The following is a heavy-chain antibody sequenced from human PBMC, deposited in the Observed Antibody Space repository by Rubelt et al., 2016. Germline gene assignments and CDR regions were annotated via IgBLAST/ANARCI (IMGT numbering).Heavy chain of an antibody. CDR2: IYTSGST. J-gene: IGHJ4*02. V-gene: IGHV4-4*07. Sequence: QVQLQESGPGLVKPSETLSLTCTVSGGAISTYYWNWIRQPAGKGLEWIGRIYTSGSTNYNPSLKSRVTMSVDTSKNQFSLRLSSVTAADTAGYYCARDSRGYDFWSSWGQGTLVTVSS. CDR1: GGAISTYY. CDR3: ARDSRGYDFWSS. D-gene: IGHD3-3*01.